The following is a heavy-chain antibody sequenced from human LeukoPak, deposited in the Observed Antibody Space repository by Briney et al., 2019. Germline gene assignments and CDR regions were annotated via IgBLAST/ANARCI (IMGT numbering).Heavy chain of an antibody. CDR3: ARQVLQYSSSPYGMDV. Sequence: SGGSLRLSCAASGFTFSSYEMNWVRQAPGKGLEWVSYISRSGSSIYYADSVKGRFAISRDNAKNSLYLQMYSLRAEDTAVYYCARQVLQYSSSPYGMDVWGHGTTVTVSS. CDR1: GFTFSSYE. CDR2: ISRSGSSI. V-gene: IGHV3-48*03. J-gene: IGHJ6*02. D-gene: IGHD6-6*01.